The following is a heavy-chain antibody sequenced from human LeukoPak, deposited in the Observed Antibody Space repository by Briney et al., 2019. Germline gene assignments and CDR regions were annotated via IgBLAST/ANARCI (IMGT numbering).Heavy chain of an antibody. Sequence: GGSLRLSCAASGFTFSSYAMPWVRQAPGKGLEWVAVISYDGSNKYYADSVKGRFTISRDNSKNTLYLQMNSLRAEDTAVYYCAREDTAMVPYYYGMDVWGQGTTVTVSS. CDR1: GFTFSSYA. CDR3: AREDTAMVPYYYGMDV. V-gene: IGHV3-30-3*01. D-gene: IGHD5-18*01. J-gene: IGHJ6*02. CDR2: ISYDGSNK.